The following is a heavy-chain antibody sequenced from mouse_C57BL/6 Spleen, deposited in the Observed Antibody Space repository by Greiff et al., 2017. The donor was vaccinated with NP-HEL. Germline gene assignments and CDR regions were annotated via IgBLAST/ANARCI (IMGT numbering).Heavy chain of an antibody. Sequence: VQLQQSGAELVRPGASVKLSCTASGFNIKDDYMHWVKQRPEQGLEWIGWIDPENGDTEYASKFQGKATITADTSSNTAYLQLSSLTSEDTAVYYCTTGWERYWGQGTTLTVSS. V-gene: IGHV14-4*01. CDR2: IDPENGDT. D-gene: IGHD3-3*01. CDR1: GFNIKDDY. CDR3: TTGWERY. J-gene: IGHJ2*01.